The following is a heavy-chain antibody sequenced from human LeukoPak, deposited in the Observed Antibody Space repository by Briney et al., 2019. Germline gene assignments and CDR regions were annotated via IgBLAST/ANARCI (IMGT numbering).Heavy chain of an antibody. Sequence: SVKVSCKASGGTFSSYAISWVRQAPGQGLEWMGGIIPIFGTANYAQKFQGRVTITADESTSTDYMELSSLRSEDTAVYYCARASDIVVVPAAPKTYYYYMDVWGKGTTVTVSS. D-gene: IGHD2-2*01. V-gene: IGHV1-69*01. CDR3: ARASDIVVVPAAPKTYYYYMDV. CDR2: IIPIFGTA. CDR1: GGTFSSYA. J-gene: IGHJ6*03.